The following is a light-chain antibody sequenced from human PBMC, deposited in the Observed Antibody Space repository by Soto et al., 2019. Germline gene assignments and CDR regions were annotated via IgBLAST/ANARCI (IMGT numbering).Light chain of an antibody. V-gene: IGKV1-5*01. Sequence: IQMTPSPSTLSASVGARVTITFRASQSISSWLAWYQQKPGKAPKLLIYDASNLESGVPSRFSGSGSGTEFTLTISSLQPDDFATYYCQQYNSYPITFGQGTRLEIK. CDR3: QQYNSYPIT. J-gene: IGKJ5*01. CDR1: QSISSW. CDR2: DAS.